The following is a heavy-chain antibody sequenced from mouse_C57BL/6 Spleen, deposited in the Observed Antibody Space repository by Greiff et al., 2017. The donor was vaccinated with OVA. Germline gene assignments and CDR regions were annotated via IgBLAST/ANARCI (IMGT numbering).Heavy chain of an antibody. V-gene: IGHV3-6*01. CDR2: ISYDGSN. Sequence: ESGPGLVKPSQSLSLTCSVTGYSITSGYYWNWIRQFPGNKLEWMGYISYDGSNNYNPSLKNRISITRDTSKNQFFLKLNSVTTEDTATYYCARGGSLGYAMDYWGQGTSVTVSS. J-gene: IGHJ4*01. CDR3: ARGGSLGYAMDY. D-gene: IGHD6-1*01. CDR1: GYSITSGYY.